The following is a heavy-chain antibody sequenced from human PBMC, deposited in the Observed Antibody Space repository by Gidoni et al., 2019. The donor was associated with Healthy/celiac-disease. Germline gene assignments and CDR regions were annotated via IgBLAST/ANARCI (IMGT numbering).Heavy chain of an antibody. V-gene: IGHV3-21*01. CDR2: ISSSSSYI. CDR3: ARGGGSYGGNPYYFDH. D-gene: IGHD4-17*01. CDR1: GFTFSRYS. J-gene: IGHJ4*02. Sequence: EVQLVESGGALVKPVGSLGLSLAASGFTFSRYSMNWVRQAPGKGLEWVSSISSSSSYIYYADSVKGRFTISRDNAKNSLYLQMNSLRAEDTAVYYCARGGGSYGGNPYYFDHWGQGTLVTVSS.